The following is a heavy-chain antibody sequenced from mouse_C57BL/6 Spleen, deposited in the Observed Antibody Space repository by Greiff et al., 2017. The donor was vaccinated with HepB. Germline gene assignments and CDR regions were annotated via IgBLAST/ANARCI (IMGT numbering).Heavy chain of an antibody. J-gene: IGHJ1*03. V-gene: IGHV1-7*01. CDR2: INPSSGYT. CDR1: GYTFTSSW. Sequence: VQLQESGAELAKPGASVKLSCKASGYTFTSSWMHWVKQRPGQGLEWIGYINPSSGYTKYNQKFKAKATLTADKSSSTAYMQLSSLTYEDSAVYYCARSTVSYGSSYGYFDVWGTGTTVTVSS. CDR3: ARSTVSYGSSYGYFDV. D-gene: IGHD1-1*01.